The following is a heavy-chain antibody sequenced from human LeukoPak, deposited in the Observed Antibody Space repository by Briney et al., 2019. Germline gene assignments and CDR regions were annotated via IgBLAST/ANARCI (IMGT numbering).Heavy chain of an antibody. V-gene: IGHV1-2*02. CDR3: ARRTRGYSGYDLDY. J-gene: IGHJ4*02. CDR2: INPNSGGT. CDR1: GYTFTGYY. Sequence: ASVKVSCKASGYTFTGYYIHWVRQAPGQGLEWMGWINPNSGGTNYAQKFQGRVTMTRDTSISTAYMELSRLRSDDTAVYYCARRTRGYSGYDLDYWGQGTLVTVSS. D-gene: IGHD5-12*01.